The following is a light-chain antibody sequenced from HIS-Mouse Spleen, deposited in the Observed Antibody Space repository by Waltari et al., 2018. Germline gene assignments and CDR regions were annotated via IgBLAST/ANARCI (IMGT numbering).Light chain of an antibody. Sequence: SYELTQPPSVSVSPGQTARITCSGAALPKNYAYWYQQKSGQAPVLVIYEDSKRPSGIPERFSGSSSGTMATLTISGAQVEDEDDYYCYSTDSSGNHRVFGGGTKLTVL. J-gene: IGLJ2*01. CDR3: YSTDSSGNHRV. CDR1: ALPKNY. V-gene: IGLV3-10*03. CDR2: EDS.